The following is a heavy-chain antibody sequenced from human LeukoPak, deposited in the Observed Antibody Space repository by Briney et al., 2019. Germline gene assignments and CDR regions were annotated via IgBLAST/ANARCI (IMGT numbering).Heavy chain of an antibody. D-gene: IGHD5-18*01. V-gene: IGHV1-18*01. J-gene: IGHJ4*02. CDR2: ISAYDGNT. Sequence: ASVKVSCKASGYTFSSYGISWVRQAPGQGLEWMGWISAYDGNTDYAQNLQGRVTMTTDTSTSTAYMELRSLRSDDAAVYYCARAVRGYSYAYLPYWGQGTLVTVSS. CDR3: ARAVRGYSYAYLPY. CDR1: GYTFSSYG.